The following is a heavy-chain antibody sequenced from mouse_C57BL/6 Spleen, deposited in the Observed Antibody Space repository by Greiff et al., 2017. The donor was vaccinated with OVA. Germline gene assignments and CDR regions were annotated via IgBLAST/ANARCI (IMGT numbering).Heavy chain of an antibody. J-gene: IGHJ4*01. D-gene: IGHD2-3*01. CDR3: TRDRNDGYYDAMDY. Sequence: EVKLMESGEGLVKPGGSLKLSCAASGFTFSSYAMSWVRQTPEKRLEWVAYISSGGDYIYYADTVKGRFTISRDNARNTLYLQMSSLKSEDTAMYYCTRDRNDGYYDAMDYWGQGTSVTVSS. CDR1: GFTFSSYA. CDR2: ISSGGDYI. V-gene: IGHV5-9-1*02.